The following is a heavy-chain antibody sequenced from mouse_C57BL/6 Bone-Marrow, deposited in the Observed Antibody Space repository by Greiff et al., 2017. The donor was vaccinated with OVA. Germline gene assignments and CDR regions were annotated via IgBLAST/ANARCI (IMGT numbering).Heavy chain of an antibody. D-gene: IGHD1-2*01. CDR2: IRSKSNNYAT. CDR3: VRGYDYAMDY. Sequence: EVKLVESGGGLVQPKGSLKLSCAASGFSFNTYAMNWVRQAPGKGLEWVARIRSKSNNYATYYADSVKDRFTISRDDSESMLYLQMNNLKTEDTAMYYCVRGYDYAMDYWGQGTSVTVSS. V-gene: IGHV10-1*01. J-gene: IGHJ4*01. CDR1: GFSFNTYA.